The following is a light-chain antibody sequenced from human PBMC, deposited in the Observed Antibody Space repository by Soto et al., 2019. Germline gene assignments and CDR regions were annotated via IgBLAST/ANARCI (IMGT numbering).Light chain of an antibody. CDR3: QQYDSWPLT. CDR1: QSVSSK. CDR2: DAS. J-gene: IGKJ4*01. V-gene: IGKV3-15*01. Sequence: EIVRTQSPDTLYVSPGERATLSCRASQSVSSKLAWYQQKPGQAPRLLIYDASTRATGIPARFSGSGSGTEFTLTISSLQSEDFEDYYCQQYDSWPLTFGGGAKVEIK.